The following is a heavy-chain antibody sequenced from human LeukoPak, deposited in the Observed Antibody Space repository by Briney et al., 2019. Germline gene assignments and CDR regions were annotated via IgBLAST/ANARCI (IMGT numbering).Heavy chain of an antibody. V-gene: IGHV3-21*01. CDR3: AREQIGGGFLEWSRSYYFDY. CDR1: GFTFSSYS. J-gene: IGHJ4*02. Sequence: GGSLRLSCAASGFTFSSYSMNWVRQAPGKGLEWVSSISSSSSYIYYADSVRGRFTISRDNAKNSLYLQMNSLRAEDTAVYYCAREQIGGGFLEWSRSYYFDYWGQGTPVTVSS. D-gene: IGHD3-3*01. CDR2: ISSSSSYI.